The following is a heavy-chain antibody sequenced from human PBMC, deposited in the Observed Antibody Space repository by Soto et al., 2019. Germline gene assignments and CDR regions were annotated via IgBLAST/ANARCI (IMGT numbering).Heavy chain of an antibody. CDR2: INPSGGST. D-gene: IGHD4-17*01. CDR3: ARSWRTVTYDTYYFDY. J-gene: IGHJ4*02. CDR1: GYTFTSYY. V-gene: IGHV1-46*03. Sequence: GASVKVSCKASGYTFTSYYMHWVRQAPGQGLEWMGIINPSGGSTSYAQKFQGRVTMTRDTSTSTVYMELSSLRSEDTAVYYCARSWRTVTYDTYYFDYWGQGTLVTVSS.